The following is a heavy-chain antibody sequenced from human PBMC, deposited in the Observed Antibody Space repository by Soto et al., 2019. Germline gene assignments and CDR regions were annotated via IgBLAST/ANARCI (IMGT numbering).Heavy chain of an antibody. CDR2: IDPTDSYT. CDR1: GYSFTGFW. Sequence: GESLKISCEASGYSFTGFWIGWVRQMPGKGLEWMGRIDPTDSYTKYSPSFEGHVTISADKSISTAYLQWSSLKASDSAVYYCARLSRASFALDVWGQGTTVTVSS. J-gene: IGHJ6*02. D-gene: IGHD3-16*01. V-gene: IGHV5-10-1*01. CDR3: ARLSRASFALDV.